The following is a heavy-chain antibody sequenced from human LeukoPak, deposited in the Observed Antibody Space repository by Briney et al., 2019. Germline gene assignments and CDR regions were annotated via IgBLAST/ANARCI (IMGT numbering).Heavy chain of an antibody. D-gene: IGHD3-22*01. Sequence: GGSLRLSCAASGFTFSSYAMSWVRQAPGKGLEWVSAISGSGGSTYYADSVKGRFTISRDNSKNTLYLQMNSLRAEDTAVYYCAKRFGVVVITDYFDYWGQGTLVTVSS. J-gene: IGHJ4*02. CDR2: ISGSGGST. V-gene: IGHV3-23*01. CDR1: GFTFSSYA. CDR3: AKRFGVVVITDYFDY.